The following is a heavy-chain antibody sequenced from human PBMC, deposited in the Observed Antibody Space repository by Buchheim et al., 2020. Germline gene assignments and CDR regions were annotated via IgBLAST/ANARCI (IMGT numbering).Heavy chain of an antibody. Sequence: QVQLVESGGGVVQPGRSLRLSCAASGFTFSSYAMHWVRQAPGKGLEWVAVISYDGSNKYYADSVKGRFTISRDNSKNTLHLQMNNLRAEDTAVYYCARTQERDCWSGYSPKNWFDPWGQGTL. D-gene: IGHD3-3*01. CDR2: ISYDGSNK. J-gene: IGHJ5*02. CDR3: ARTQERDCWSGYSPKNWFDP. CDR1: GFTFSSYA. V-gene: IGHV3-30*04.